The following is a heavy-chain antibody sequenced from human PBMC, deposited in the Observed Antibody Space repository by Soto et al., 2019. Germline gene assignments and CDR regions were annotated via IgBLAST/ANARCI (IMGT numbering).Heavy chain of an antibody. CDR2: IWYDGSNK. V-gene: IGHV3-33*01. CDR3: ARDHAGADAFDI. Sequence: QVQLVESGGGVVQPGRSLSLSCAASGFTFSSYGMHWVRQAPGKGLEWVAVIWYDGSNKYYADSVKGRFTISRDNSKNMLYLQMNSLRAEDTAVYYCARDHAGADAFDIWGQGTMVTVSS. J-gene: IGHJ3*02. CDR1: GFTFSSYG.